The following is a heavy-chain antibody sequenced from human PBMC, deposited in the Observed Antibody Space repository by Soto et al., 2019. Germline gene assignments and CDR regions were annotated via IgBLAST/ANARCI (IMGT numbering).Heavy chain of an antibody. J-gene: IGHJ3*01. Sequence: GGSLRLSCAASGFSFDNAWMNWVRQAPGKGLEWVGRIKSKIDGGTTDYAAPVQGRFTLSRDDSKNMLFLQMTSLKTEDTAVYFCTTSVFVTGLDFWGQGTMVTVS. D-gene: IGHD3-3*01. CDR1: GFSFDNAW. CDR3: TTSVFVTGLDF. V-gene: IGHV3-15*07. CDR2: IKSKIDGGTT.